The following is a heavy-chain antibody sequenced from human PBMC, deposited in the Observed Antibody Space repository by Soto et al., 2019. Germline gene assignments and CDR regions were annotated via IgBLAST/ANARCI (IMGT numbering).Heavy chain of an antibody. D-gene: IGHD3-9*01. CDR2: ISSSSSYI. CDR3: ARDRAERFDWISSWFDP. Sequence: KTGGSLRLSCAASGFTFSSYSMNWVRQAPGKGLEWVSSISSSSSYIYYADSVKGRFTISRDNAKNSLYLQMNSLRAEDTAVYYCARDRAERFDWISSWFDPWGQGTLVTVSS. CDR1: GFTFSSYS. J-gene: IGHJ5*02. V-gene: IGHV3-21*01.